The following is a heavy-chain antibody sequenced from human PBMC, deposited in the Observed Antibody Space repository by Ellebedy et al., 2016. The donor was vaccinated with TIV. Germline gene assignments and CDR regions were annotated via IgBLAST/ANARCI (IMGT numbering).Heavy chain of an antibody. Sequence: GESLKISCEAAGFNFRTYAMTWVRQAPGKGLEWVASISGSRYDTYYVDSVKGRFTISRDNSNNTVSLQLNALRVEDTAVYYCAKDRIRIAAPGAFDSWGQGALVAVSS. V-gene: IGHV3-23*01. CDR1: GFNFRTYA. J-gene: IGHJ4*02. CDR2: ISGSRYDT. CDR3: AKDRIRIAAPGAFDS. D-gene: IGHD6-13*01.